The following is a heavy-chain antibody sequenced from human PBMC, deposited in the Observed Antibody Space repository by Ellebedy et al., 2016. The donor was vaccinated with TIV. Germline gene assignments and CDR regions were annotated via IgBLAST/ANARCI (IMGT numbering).Heavy chain of an antibody. CDR3: ARGAFYEFWSGYIDH. Sequence: GGSLRLSCSASGFTFSSYAMHWVRQAPGKGLEWVAIISYDGSNKYYAGSVKGRFTISRDNAKNSLYLQMDSLGAEDAAVYYCARGAFYEFWSGYIDHWGQGALVTVSS. CDR2: ISYDGSNK. D-gene: IGHD3-3*01. J-gene: IGHJ4*02. CDR1: GFTFSSYA. V-gene: IGHV3-30-3*01.